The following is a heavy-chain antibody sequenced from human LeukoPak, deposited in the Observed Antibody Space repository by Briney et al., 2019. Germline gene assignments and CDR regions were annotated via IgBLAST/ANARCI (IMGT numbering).Heavy chain of an antibody. J-gene: IGHJ5*02. CDR2: IYLGDSDT. CDR1: GYSFTSYW. V-gene: IGHV5-51*01. D-gene: IGHD3-10*01. Sequence: GESLKISCKGSGYSFTSYWIGWVRQMPGKGLEWMGIIYLGDSDTKYSPSFQGQVTISADKSISTAYLQWSSLKASDTAMYYCARAITLIGDNWFDPWGQGTLVTVSS. CDR3: ARAITLIGDNWFDP.